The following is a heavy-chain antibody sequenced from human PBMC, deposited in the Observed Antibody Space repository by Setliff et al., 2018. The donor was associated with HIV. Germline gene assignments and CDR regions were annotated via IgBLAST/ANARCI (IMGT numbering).Heavy chain of an antibody. J-gene: IGHJ5*02. D-gene: IGHD3-10*01. CDR2: IYHTGST. CDR1: GGSFSGYY. Sequence: SETLSLTCAVYGGSFSGYYWSWIRQPPGKGLQWIGNIYHTGSTNYNPSLRSRVTISIDTSTNQFFLRLKSVTAADTAVYYCARSALLYATRGGWFDPWGQGTLVTVS. V-gene: IGHV4-59*01. CDR3: ARSALLYATRGGWFDP.